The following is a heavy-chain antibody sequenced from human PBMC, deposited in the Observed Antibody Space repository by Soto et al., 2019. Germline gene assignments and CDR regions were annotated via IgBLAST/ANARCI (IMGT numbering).Heavy chain of an antibody. CDR2: ISNSRSSI. D-gene: IGHD3-16*01. CDR3: ATLLHHDDSVFYPNWFDP. J-gene: IGHJ5*02. Sequence: GGSLRLSCAASGFTFSGYEMNWVRQAPGKGLEWVSYISNSRSSIIYADSVKGRFTISRNNAESSVYLQMNSLRAEDTVLYFCATLLHHDDSVFYPNWFDPWGQGTLVTVSS. CDR1: GFTFSGYE. V-gene: IGHV3-48*03.